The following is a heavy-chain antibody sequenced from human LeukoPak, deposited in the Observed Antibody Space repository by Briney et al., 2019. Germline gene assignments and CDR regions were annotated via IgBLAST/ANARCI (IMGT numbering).Heavy chain of an antibody. CDR3: AKETYYYDSSSYDYGAFDI. J-gene: IGHJ3*02. CDR2: ISWNSDSI. Sequence: GGSLRLSCAASGFTFDDYAMHWVRQAPGKGLEWVSGISWNSDSIGYADSVKGRFTISRDNAKNSLFLQMKSLRAEDTALYYCAKETYYYDSSSYDYGAFDIWGQGTMVTVSS. CDR1: GFTFDDYA. V-gene: IGHV3-9*01. D-gene: IGHD3-22*01.